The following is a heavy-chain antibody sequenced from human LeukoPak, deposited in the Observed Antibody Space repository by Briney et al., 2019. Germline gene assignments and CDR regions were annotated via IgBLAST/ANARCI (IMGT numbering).Heavy chain of an antibody. CDR3: ARSLHNSGFYDY. D-gene: IGHD6-19*01. V-gene: IGHV1-18*01. CDR2: ISAYNGNT. Sequence: MGWISAYNGNTNYAQKLQGRVTMTTDTSTSTAYMELRSLRSDDTAVYYCARSLHNSGFYDYWGQGTLVTVSS. J-gene: IGHJ4*02.